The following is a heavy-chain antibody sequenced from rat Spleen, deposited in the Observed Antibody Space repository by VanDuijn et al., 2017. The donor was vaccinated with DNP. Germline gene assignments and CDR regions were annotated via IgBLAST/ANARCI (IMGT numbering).Heavy chain of an antibody. J-gene: IGHJ1*01. CDR2: ISYSGST. CDR3: ARWNYGYWYFDF. Sequence: EVQFQESGPGLVKSSQSLSLTCSVTGYSITRNYWAWIRKFPGNKMEWIGYISYSGSTSYNPSLKSRISITRDTSKNQFFLHLNPVTTEDTATYYCARWNYGYWYFDFWGPGTMVTVSS. D-gene: IGHD1-3*01. V-gene: IGHV3-1*01. CDR1: GYSITRNY.